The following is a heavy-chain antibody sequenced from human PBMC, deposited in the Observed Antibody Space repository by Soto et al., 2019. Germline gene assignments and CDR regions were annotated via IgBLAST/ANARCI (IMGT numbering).Heavy chain of an antibody. Sequence: PSETLSLTCAVSGGSISSSNWWSWVRQPPGKGLEWIGEIYHSGSTNYNPSLKSRVTIPVDKSKNQFSLKLSSVTAADTAVYYCARGLNDFWSGYFYSGHYYYYGMDVWGQGTTVTVSS. CDR1: GGSISSSNW. D-gene: IGHD3-3*01. CDR3: ARGLNDFWSGYFYSGHYYYYGMDV. V-gene: IGHV4-4*02. J-gene: IGHJ6*02. CDR2: IYHSGST.